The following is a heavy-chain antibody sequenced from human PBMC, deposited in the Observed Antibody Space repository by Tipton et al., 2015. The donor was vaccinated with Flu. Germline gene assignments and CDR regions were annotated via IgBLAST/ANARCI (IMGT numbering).Heavy chain of an antibody. CDR3: ARVTELLWFGEARGWFDP. CDR2: INHSGST. V-gene: IGHV4-34*01. D-gene: IGHD3-10*01. CDR1: VGSFSGYY. Sequence: TLSLTCAVYVGSFSGYYWSWIRQPPGKGLEWIGEINHSGSTNYNPSLKSRVTISVDTSKNQFSLKLSSVTAADTAVYYCARVTELLWFGEARGWFDPWGQRPLVTVSS. J-gene: IGHJ5*02.